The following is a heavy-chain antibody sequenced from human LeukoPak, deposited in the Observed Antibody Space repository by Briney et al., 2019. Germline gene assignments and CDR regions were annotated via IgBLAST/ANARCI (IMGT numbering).Heavy chain of an antibody. V-gene: IGHV4-34*01. CDR3: ARVETNWFDP. J-gene: IGHJ5*02. CDR1: GGSFSGYY. Sequence: SETLSLTCAVYGGSFSGYYWSWIRQPPGKGLEWIGEINHSGNTNYNPSLKSRVTISVDTSKNQFSLKLSSVTAADTAVYYCARVETNWFDPWGQGTLVTVSS. CDR2: INHSGNT.